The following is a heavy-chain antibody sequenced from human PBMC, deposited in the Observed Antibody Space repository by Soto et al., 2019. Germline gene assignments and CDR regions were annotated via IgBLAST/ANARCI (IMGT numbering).Heavy chain of an antibody. J-gene: IGHJ4*02. CDR3: ARVSLVGPSGGRYFDY. D-gene: IGHD1-26*01. CDR1: GFTFSAHY. V-gene: IGHV3-72*01. CDR2: IKNKANSYTT. Sequence: EVQLVESGGGLVQPGGSLRLSCAASGFTFSAHYMDWVRQAPGKGLEWVGRIKNKANSYTTEYAASVEGRFTISREDSQNSLYLQMNRLKTGDTAVYYCARVSLVGPSGGRYFDYWGQGSQVAVSS.